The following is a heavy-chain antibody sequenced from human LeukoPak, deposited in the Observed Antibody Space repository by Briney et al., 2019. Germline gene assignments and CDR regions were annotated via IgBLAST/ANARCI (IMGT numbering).Heavy chain of an antibody. J-gene: IGHJ4*02. V-gene: IGHV1-18*01. CDR2: ISAYNGNT. D-gene: IGHD2-2*01. CDR3: ARWSDIVVVPAAKGFDY. CDR1: GYTFTSYG. Sequence: GASVKVSCKAPGYTFTSYGISWVRQAPGQGLEWMGWISAYNGNTNYAQKLQGRVTMTTDTSTSTAYMELRSLRSDDTAVYYCARWSDIVVVPAAKGFDYWGQGTLVTVSS.